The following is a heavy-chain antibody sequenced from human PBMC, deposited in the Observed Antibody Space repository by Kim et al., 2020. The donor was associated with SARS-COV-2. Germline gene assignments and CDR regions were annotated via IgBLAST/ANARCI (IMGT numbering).Heavy chain of an antibody. CDR2: ISGSGGST. Sequence: GGSLRLSCAASGFTFSSYAMSWVRQAPGKGLEWVSAISGSGGSTYSADAVTGRFTISRDNSKNTLYLQMNSLRAEDTAVYYCAKDVSRITIFGGVTRGGMDVWGQGTTVTVSS. V-gene: IGHV3-23*01. CDR3: AKDVSRITIFGGVTRGGMDV. J-gene: IGHJ6*02. D-gene: IGHD3-3*01. CDR1: GFTFSSYA.